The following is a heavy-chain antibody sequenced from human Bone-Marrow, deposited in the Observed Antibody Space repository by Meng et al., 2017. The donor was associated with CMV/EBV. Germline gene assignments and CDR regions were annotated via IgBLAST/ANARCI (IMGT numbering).Heavy chain of an antibody. CDR3: ARVMDWNYRAYFDY. D-gene: IGHD1-7*01. J-gene: IGHJ4*02. CDR2: ISRSGRYI. V-gene: IGHV3-21*01. Sequence: GESLKISCAASGFTVSSYSMNWVRQAPEKGLEWVSSISRSGRYIYYADSVKGRFTISRDNAKNSLYLQMNTLRAEDTAVYYCARVMDWNYRAYFDYWGQGTLVTVSS. CDR1: GFTVSSYS.